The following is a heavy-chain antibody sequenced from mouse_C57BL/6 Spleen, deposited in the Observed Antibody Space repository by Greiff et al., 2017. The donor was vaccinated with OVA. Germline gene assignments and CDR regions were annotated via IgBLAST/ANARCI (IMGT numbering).Heavy chain of an antibody. D-gene: IGHD1-1*02. CDR2: IYPGDGDT. J-gene: IGHJ4*01. CDR3: ARRIWDYAMDY. V-gene: IGHV1-82*01. Sequence: QVQLQQSGPELVKPGASVKISCKASGYAFSSSWMNWVKQRPGKGLEWIGRIYPGDGDTNYNGKFKGKATLTADKSSSTAYMQLSSLTSEDSAVYFCARRIWDYAMDYWGQGTSVTVSS. CDR1: GYAFSSSW.